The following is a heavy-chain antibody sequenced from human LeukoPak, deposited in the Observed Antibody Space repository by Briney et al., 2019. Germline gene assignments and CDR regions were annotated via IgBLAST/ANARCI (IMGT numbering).Heavy chain of an antibody. V-gene: IGHV3-30-3*01. Sequence: GGSLRLSCAASGFTFSSYAMHWVRQAPGKGLEWVAVISYDGSNKYYADSVKGRFTIFRDNSKNTLYLQMNSLRAEDTAVYYCARHITHIVVVPAAMGWGDYWGQGTLVTVSS. D-gene: IGHD2-2*01. CDR1: GFTFSSYA. J-gene: IGHJ4*02. CDR2: ISYDGSNK. CDR3: ARHITHIVVVPAAMGWGDY.